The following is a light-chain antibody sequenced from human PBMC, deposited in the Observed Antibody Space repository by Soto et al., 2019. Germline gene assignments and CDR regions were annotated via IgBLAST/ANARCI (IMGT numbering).Light chain of an antibody. J-gene: IGLJ1*01. CDR1: SSNIGAGYD. CDR3: QSYDSSRSPLYV. V-gene: IGLV1-40*01. CDR2: ANN. Sequence: QSVLTQPPSVSGAPGQRVSISCTGSSSNIGAGYDVHWYQHLPVTAPKLLIYANNNRPSGVPDRFSGSKSGTSASLAITGLQAEDEADYYCQSYDSSRSPLYVFGTGTKLTVL.